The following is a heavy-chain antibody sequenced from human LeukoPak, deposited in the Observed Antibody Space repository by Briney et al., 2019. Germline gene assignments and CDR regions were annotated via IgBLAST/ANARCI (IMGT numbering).Heavy chain of an antibody. CDR1: GFTFSSYS. CDR2: ISSSSSYI. CDR3: ARDIAAAVDY. Sequence: GGSLRLSCAASGFTFSSYSMNWVRQAPGKGLEWVSSISSSSSYIYYADSVKGRFTISRDIAKNSLYLQMNSLRAEDTAIYYCARDIAAAVDYWGQGTLVTVSS. V-gene: IGHV3-21*01. J-gene: IGHJ4*02. D-gene: IGHD6-13*01.